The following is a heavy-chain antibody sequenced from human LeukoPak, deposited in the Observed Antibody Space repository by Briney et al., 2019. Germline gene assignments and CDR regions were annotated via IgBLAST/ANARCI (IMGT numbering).Heavy chain of an antibody. D-gene: IGHD6-13*01. CDR1: GFTFSSYW. V-gene: IGHV3-74*01. Sequence: GGSLRLSCAASGFTFSSYWMHWVRQAPGKGLVWVSRINSDGSSTYYGDSVKGRFTISRDNSKNTLYLQMNSLRAEDTAVYYCAKTRPLDSSSWSHGDYWGQGTLVTVSS. CDR3: AKTRPLDSSSWSHGDY. J-gene: IGHJ4*02. CDR2: INSDGSST.